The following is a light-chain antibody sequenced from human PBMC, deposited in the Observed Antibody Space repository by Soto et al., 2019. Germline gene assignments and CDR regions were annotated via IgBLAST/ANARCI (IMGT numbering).Light chain of an antibody. Sequence: DIQMTQSPSSLSASVGDRVTITCRASQIISKYLNWYKHKPGRGPELLIYAASTLQSGVPSRCNGMGSWTDCTLTISSLQPEDVSTYFGQQTFITPYPFFQGTKVYIK. CDR2: AAS. V-gene: IGKV1-39*01. CDR3: QQTFITPYP. J-gene: IGKJ2*01. CDR1: QIISKY.